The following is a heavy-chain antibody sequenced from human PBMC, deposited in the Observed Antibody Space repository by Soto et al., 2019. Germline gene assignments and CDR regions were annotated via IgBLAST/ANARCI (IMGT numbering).Heavy chain of an antibody. J-gene: IGHJ6*02. Sequence: GGSLRLSCAASGFTVSSNYMSWVRQAPGKGLEWVSVIYSGGSTYYADSVKGRFTISRDNSKNTLYLQMNSLRAEDTAVYYCARQGGRIAAAGTIVVGYYGMDVWGQGTTVTVSS. CDR3: ARQGGRIAAAGTIVVGYYGMDV. D-gene: IGHD6-13*01. CDR2: IYSGGST. CDR1: GFTVSSNY. V-gene: IGHV3-66*04.